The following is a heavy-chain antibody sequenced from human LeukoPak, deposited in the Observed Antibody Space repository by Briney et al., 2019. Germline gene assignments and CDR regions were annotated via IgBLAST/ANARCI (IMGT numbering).Heavy chain of an antibody. Sequence: ASVKVSCKASGDNLRTYSFSGVRQAPGHGLKWMGGMVPIFDSSNYAQKFQGRVTITADESTSTAYMELRSLTSEDRAGYYCAREPSKIRGVKAFDYWGQGTLVSVSS. CDR2: MVPIFDSS. J-gene: IGHJ4*02. D-gene: IGHD3-10*01. CDR3: AREPSKIRGVKAFDY. V-gene: IGHV1-69*13. CDR1: GDNLRTYS.